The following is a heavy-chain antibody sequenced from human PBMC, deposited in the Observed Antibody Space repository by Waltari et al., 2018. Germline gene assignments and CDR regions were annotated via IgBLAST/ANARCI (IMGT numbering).Heavy chain of an antibody. J-gene: IGHJ6*02. CDR2: IKHDGSEK. Sequence: EVQLVESGGGLVQPGGSLKLSCAASGFTFSSYWMSWFRQAPGKGLEWVANIKHDGSEKYYLDSGKGRFTISRDNAKNSLYLQMNSLRAEDTAVYYCARDTPYCSGGSCHYYYYYGMDVWDQGTTVTVSS. D-gene: IGHD2-15*01. CDR3: ARDTPYCSGGSCHYYYYYGMDV. V-gene: IGHV3-7*01. CDR1: GFTFSSYW.